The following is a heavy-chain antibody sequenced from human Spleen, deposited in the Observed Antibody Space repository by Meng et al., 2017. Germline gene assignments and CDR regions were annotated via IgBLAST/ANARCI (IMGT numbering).Heavy chain of an antibody. V-gene: IGHV4-34*01. CDR1: GGSFSGYY. CDR2: INHSGST. Sequence: QVKLQQWVEGLLKPSETLSLTCAVYGGSFSGYYWSWIRQPPGKGLEWIGEINHSGSTNYNPSLESRATISVDTSQNNLSLKLSSVTAADSAVYYCARGPTTMAHDFDYWGQGTLVTVSS. CDR3: ARGPTTMAHDFDY. D-gene: IGHD4-11*01. J-gene: IGHJ4*02.